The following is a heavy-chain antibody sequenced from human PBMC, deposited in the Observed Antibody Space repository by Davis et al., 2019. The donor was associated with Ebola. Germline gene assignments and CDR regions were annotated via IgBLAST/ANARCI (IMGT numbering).Heavy chain of an antibody. V-gene: IGHV1-46*01. Sequence: ASVKVSCKASGYTFTSYYMHWVRQAPGQGLEWMGIINPSGGSTSYAQKFQGRVTMTTDTSTSTAYMELRSLRSDDTAVYSCARRRGGIAAAKHNWFDPWGQGTLVTVSS. CDR1: GYTFTSYY. D-gene: IGHD6-13*01. CDR3: ARRRGGIAAAKHNWFDP. CDR2: INPSGGST. J-gene: IGHJ5*02.